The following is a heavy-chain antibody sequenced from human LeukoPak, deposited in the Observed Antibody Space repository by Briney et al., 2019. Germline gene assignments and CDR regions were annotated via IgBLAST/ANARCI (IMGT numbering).Heavy chain of an antibody. V-gene: IGHV4-59*11. CDR1: GGSLSTHH. J-gene: IGHJ4*02. Sequence: SETLSLTCDVSGGSLSTHHWSWIRQYPGRGLEWIGYISDSGSTNYNPSLKSRVTISVDTSKNQFRLMLSSVTAADTAVYYCARGYDSSAYYPFNYWGQGTLVTVSS. CDR2: ISDSGST. CDR3: ARGYDSSAYYPFNY. D-gene: IGHD3-22*01.